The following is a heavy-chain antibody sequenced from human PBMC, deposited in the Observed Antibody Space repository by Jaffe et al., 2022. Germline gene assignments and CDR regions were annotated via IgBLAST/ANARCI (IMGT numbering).Heavy chain of an antibody. Sequence: EVQLVESGGGLVQPGGSLRLSCAASGFTFSSYEMNWVRQAPGKGLEWVSYISSSGSTIYYADSVKGRFTISRDNAKNSLYLQMNSLRAEDTAVYYCARDHSTYYYGSGSLNAFDIWGQGTMVTVSS. D-gene: IGHD3-10*01. V-gene: IGHV3-48*03. CDR2: ISSSGSTI. CDR3: ARDHSTYYYGSGSLNAFDI. J-gene: IGHJ3*02. CDR1: GFTFSSYE.